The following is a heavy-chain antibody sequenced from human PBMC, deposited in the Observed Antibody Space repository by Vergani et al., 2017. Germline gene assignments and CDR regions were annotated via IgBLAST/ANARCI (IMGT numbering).Heavy chain of an antibody. CDR1: DSSIMTNPY. J-gene: IGHJ6*02. Sequence: QVQLQESGPGLVKPSETLTITCDVSDSSIMTNPYWGWFRQSPGKGLEWIGCIHHSGDTHYNSSLKSRVSISIVSSSKFSLSLTSVTAADTAIYYCARHHGSGGFFPSSYVYLIDVWGHGTTVTVSS. V-gene: IGHV4-38-2*01. D-gene: IGHD3-10*01. CDR2: IHHSGDT. CDR3: ARHHGSGGFFPSSYVYLIDV.